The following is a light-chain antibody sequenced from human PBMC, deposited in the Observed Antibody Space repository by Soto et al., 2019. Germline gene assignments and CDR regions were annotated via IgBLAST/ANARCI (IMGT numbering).Light chain of an antibody. Sequence: IVLTQSPGTLSLSPGERATLSCRASENVASNYLAWYQQKPGQAPRLLIFDASTRATDIPDRFSGSGSGTDFILIISRLEPEDFAVYHCQQYAISPWTFGQGTKVEVK. CDR3: QQYAISPWT. CDR2: DAS. V-gene: IGKV3-20*01. CDR1: ENVASNY. J-gene: IGKJ1*01.